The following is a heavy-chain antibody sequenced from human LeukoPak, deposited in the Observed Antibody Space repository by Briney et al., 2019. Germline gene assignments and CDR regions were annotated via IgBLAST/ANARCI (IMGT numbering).Heavy chain of an antibody. J-gene: IGHJ4*02. D-gene: IGHD2-15*01. Sequence: LSLTCAVSGGSISSGGYSWSWVRQAPGKGLEWVAVIWYDGSNKYYADSVKGRFTISRDNSKNTLYLQMNSLRAEDTAVYYCARDRCSGGSCYYFDYWGQGTLVTVSS. CDR2: IWYDGSNK. CDR1: GGSISSGGYS. V-gene: IGHV3-33*08. CDR3: ARDRCSGGSCYYFDY.